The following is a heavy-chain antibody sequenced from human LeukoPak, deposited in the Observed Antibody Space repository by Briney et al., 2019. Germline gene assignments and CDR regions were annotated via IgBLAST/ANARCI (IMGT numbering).Heavy chain of an antibody. CDR2: IYYSGST. J-gene: IGHJ4*02. Sequence: SETLSLTCGVSGGSMSSSSYYWDWIRQPPGKGLEWIGSIYYSGSTYYNPSLKSRVTISVDSSKNQCSLKLSSVTAADTAVYYCARHGTVTHRVVYWGQGNRITVSS. CDR3: ARHGTVTHRVVY. CDR1: GGSMSSSSYY. V-gene: IGHV4-39*01. D-gene: IGHD4-17*01.